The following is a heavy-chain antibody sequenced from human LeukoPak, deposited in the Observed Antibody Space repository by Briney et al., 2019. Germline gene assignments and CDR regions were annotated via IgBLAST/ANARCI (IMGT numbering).Heavy chain of an antibody. CDR3: ARPLRYFDWLLFC. CDR1: GFTFSSYS. CDR2: ISSSSSYI. V-gene: IGHV3-21*01. J-gene: IGHJ4*02. D-gene: IGHD3-9*01. Sequence: PGGSLRLSCAASGFTFSSYSMNWVRQAPGKGLEWVSSISSSSSYIYYADSVKGRFTISRDNAKNSLYLQMNSLRAEDTAVYYCARPLRYFDWLLFCWGQGTLVTVSS.